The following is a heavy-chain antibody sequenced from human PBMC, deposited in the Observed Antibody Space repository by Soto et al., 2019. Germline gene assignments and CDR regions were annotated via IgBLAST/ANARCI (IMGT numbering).Heavy chain of an antibody. CDR2: INHGGST. V-gene: IGHV4-34*01. D-gene: IGHD1-26*01. CDR1: GGSFSGYY. Sequence: SETLSLTCAVYGGSFSGYYWSWIRQPPGKGLEWIGEINHGGSTNYNPSLKSRVTISVDTSKNQFSLKLSSVTAADTAVYYCAKGQEWERALYYFDYWGQGTLVTVSS. J-gene: IGHJ4*02. CDR3: AKGQEWERALYYFDY.